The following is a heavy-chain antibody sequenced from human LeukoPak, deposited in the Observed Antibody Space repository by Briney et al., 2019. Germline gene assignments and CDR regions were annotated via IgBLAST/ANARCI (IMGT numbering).Heavy chain of an antibody. D-gene: IGHD6-19*01. Sequence: GGSLRLSCAASGFTFGNYAMSWFRQAPGKGLEWVGLIRSKAYGGTTEYAASVKGRFTISRDDSKSIAYLQMNSLKTEDTAVYYYTRVDRSSGWNSVFDFWGQGTLVTVSS. CDR2: IRSKAYGGTT. CDR1: GFTFGNYA. J-gene: IGHJ4*02. V-gene: IGHV3-49*03. CDR3: TRVDRSSGWNSVFDF.